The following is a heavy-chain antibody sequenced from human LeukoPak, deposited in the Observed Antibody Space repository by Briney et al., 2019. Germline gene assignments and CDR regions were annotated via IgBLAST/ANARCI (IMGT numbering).Heavy chain of an antibody. Sequence: GGSLTLSCAASGFTFKVYYMSWLRRAPGEGLEGASSISSSSSDIYYADSVKGRFTISRDNAKNSLYLQMNSLRAEDTAVYYCVKGGYCSSTSCYRDYYYYMDVWGKGTTVTVSS. CDR2: ISSSSSDI. V-gene: IGHV3-21*01. D-gene: IGHD2-2*01. J-gene: IGHJ6*03. CDR3: VKGGYCSSTSCYRDYYYYMDV. CDR1: GFTFKVYY.